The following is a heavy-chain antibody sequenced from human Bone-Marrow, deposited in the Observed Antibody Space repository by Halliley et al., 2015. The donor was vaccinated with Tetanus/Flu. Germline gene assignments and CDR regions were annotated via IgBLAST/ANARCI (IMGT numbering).Heavy chain of an antibody. CDR2: IYYSGST. CDR3: VRAFGKLSEFDY. J-gene: IGHJ4*02. Sequence: TLSLTCTVSGGSISSYYWSWIRQPPGKGLEWIGYIYYSGSTNYNPSLKSRVTISVDTSKNQFSLRLSSVTAADTAVYYCVRAFGKLSEFDYWGQGILVTVSS. CDR1: GGSISSYY. V-gene: IGHV4-59*08. D-gene: IGHD3-10*01.